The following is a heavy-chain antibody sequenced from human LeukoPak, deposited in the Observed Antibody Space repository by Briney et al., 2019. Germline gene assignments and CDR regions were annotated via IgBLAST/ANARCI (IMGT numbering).Heavy chain of an antibody. CDR3: ASSFGESYNDAFDI. V-gene: IGHV4-38-2*02. J-gene: IGHJ3*02. CDR1: GYSISSGYY. Sequence: SETLSLTCTVSGYSISSGYYWGWIRQPPGKGLEWIGSIYYSGSTYYNPSLKSRVTISVDTSKNQFSLKLSSVTAADTAVYYCASSFGESYNDAFDIWGQGTMVTVSS. CDR2: IYYSGST. D-gene: IGHD3-10*01.